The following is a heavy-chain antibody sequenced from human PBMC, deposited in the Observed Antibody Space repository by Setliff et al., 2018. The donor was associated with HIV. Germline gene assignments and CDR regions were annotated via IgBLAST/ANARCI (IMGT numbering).Heavy chain of an antibody. CDR2: INPSGGST. CDR1: GYTFTSYY. V-gene: IGHV1-46*01. Sequence: ASVKVSCKASGYTFTSYYMHWVRQAPAQGLEWMGIINPSGGSTGYAQKFQGRVTMTRDTSTSTVYMELSSLRSEDTAVYYCARDQDSGSWLTTYDAFDIWGQGTMVTVSS. J-gene: IGHJ3*02. CDR3: ARDQDSGSWLTTYDAFDI. D-gene: IGHD1-26*01.